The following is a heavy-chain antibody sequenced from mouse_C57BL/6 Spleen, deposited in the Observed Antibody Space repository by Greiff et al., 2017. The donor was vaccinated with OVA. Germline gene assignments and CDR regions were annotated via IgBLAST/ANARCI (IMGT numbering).Heavy chain of an antibody. CDR3: ATTVVATR. V-gene: IGHV1-26*01. D-gene: IGHD1-1*01. CDR1: GYTFTDYY. CDR2: INPNNGGT. J-gene: IGHJ2*01. Sequence: EVQLQQSGPELVKPGASVKISCKASGYTFTDYYMNWVKQSHGKSLEWIGDINPNNGGTSYNQKFKGKATLTVDKSSSTAYMELRSLTSEDSAVYYCATTVVATRWGQGTTLTVSS.